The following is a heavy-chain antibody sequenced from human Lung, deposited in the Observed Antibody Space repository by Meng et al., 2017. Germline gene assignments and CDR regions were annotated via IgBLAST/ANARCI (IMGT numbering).Heavy chain of an antibody. Sequence: VQPTQWGAGLLKPSETLSLTCVVSGGSFSDYYWSWIRQPPGKGLEWIGEINHSGSTNYNPSLESRATISVDTSQNNLSLKLSSVTAADSAVYYCARGPTTMAHDFDYWGQGTLVTVSS. CDR2: INHSGST. D-gene: IGHD4-11*01. J-gene: IGHJ4*02. CDR3: ARGPTTMAHDFDY. CDR1: GGSFSDYY. V-gene: IGHV4-34*01.